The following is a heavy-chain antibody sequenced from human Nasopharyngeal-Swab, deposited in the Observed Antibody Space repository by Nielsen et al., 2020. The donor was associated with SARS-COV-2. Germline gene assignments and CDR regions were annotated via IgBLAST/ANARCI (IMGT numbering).Heavy chain of an antibody. CDR3: ARDGGGIFGENYYYGMDV. CDR2: ISAYNGNT. V-gene: IGHV1-18*01. J-gene: IGHJ6*02. D-gene: IGHD3-3*01. Sequence: VRQAPGQGLEWMGWISAYNGNTNYAQKLQGRVTMTRDTSTSTVYMELSSLRSEDTAVYYCARDGGGIFGENYYYGMDVWGQGTTVTVSS.